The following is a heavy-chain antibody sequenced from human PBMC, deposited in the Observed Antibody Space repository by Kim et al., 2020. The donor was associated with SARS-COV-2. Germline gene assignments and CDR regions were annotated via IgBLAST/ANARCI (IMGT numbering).Heavy chain of an antibody. J-gene: IGHJ4*02. Sequence: GSLRLSCAASGFTFSSYGMSWVRQAPGKGLEWVSAIIGSGGNTYYADSVKGRFTISRDNSKNTLYLQMNSLRGEDTAVYYCAKFYDGSVYYAFDYWGQGTLVTVSS. CDR2: IIGSGGNT. CDR1: GFTFSSYG. D-gene: IGHD3-22*01. CDR3: AKFYDGSVYYAFDY. V-gene: IGHV3-23*01.